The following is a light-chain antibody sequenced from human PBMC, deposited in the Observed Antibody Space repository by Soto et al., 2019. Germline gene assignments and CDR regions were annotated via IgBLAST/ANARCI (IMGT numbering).Light chain of an antibody. CDR2: GAS. CDR3: QQYSSSPVT. Sequence: IVLTQSPGTLSLSPGERATLSCRASQSVSSSYLAWYQQTPGQAPRLLNYGASSSATGIPNRFSGRGSGTDFTLTISRLEPEDFAEYYCQQYSSSPVTFGQGAKLEIK. J-gene: IGKJ2*01. CDR1: QSVSSSY. V-gene: IGKV3-20*01.